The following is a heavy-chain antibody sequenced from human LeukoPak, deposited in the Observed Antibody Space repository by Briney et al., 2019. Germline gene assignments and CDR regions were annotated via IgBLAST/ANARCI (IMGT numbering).Heavy chain of an antibody. CDR1: GGSISSYY. J-gene: IGHJ6*03. CDR2: INHSGST. Sequence: SETLSLTCSVSGGSISSYYWSWIRQPPGKGLEWIGEINHSGSTNYNPSLKSRVTISIDTSKNQFSLKLSSVTAADTAVYYCARLVAGYYYYYYMDVWGKGTTVTISS. V-gene: IGHV4-34*01. D-gene: IGHD2-15*01. CDR3: ARLVAGYYYYYYMDV.